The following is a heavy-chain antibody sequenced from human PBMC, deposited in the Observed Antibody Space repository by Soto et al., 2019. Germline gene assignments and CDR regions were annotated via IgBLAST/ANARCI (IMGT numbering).Heavy chain of an antibody. CDR3: VKERYAQLWLEDYGRDV. CDR1: GFTFSSYG. CDR2: ISYDGTDK. J-gene: IGHJ6*02. Sequence: QVQLVESGGGVVQPGRSLRLSCAASGFTFSSYGIHWVRQAPGKGLEWVALISYDGTDKYYADSVKGRFTISRDNSKNTLYLQMSSLGPEDTAVYYCVKERYAQLWLEDYGRDVGGQGTTVTV. D-gene: IGHD5-18*01. V-gene: IGHV3-30*18.